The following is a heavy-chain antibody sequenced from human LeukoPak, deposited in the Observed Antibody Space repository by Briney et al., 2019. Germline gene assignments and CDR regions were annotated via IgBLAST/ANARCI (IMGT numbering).Heavy chain of an antibody. D-gene: IGHD6-13*01. CDR2: ISGSGGST. V-gene: IGHV3-23*01. CDR1: GFTFSSYA. CDR3: AKDRNRYSSSWGDFDY. J-gene: IGHJ4*02. Sequence: GGSLRLSCAASGFTFSSYAMSWVRQAPGKGLEWVSAISGSGGSTYYADSVKGRFTISRDNSKNTLYLQMNSLRAEDTAVYYCAKDRNRYSSSWGDFDYWGQGTLVTVSS.